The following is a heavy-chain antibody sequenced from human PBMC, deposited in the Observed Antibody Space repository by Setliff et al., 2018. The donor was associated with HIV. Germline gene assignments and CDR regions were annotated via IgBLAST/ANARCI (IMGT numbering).Heavy chain of an antibody. CDR3: ARGGYYTSGTWFDP. D-gene: IGHD3-10*01. V-gene: IGHV1-2*02. CDR2: ISPNTGDT. J-gene: IGHJ5*02. CDR1: GYTFTAYF. Sequence: ASVKVSCKTAGYTFTAYFLQWVRLAPGQGLEWIGWISPNTGDTGIALKFQGRVTMTRDTSTSTTYLELDRLTYDDTAIYYCARGGYYTSGTWFDPWGQGTLVTVSS.